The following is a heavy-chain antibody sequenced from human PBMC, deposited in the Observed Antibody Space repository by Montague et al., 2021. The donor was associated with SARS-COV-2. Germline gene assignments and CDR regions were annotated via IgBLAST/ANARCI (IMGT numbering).Heavy chain of an antibody. CDR3: ARLPYDNSYGMDV. J-gene: IGHJ6*02. D-gene: IGHD3-9*01. Sequence: SETLSLTCTVSGVSISTYYWNWIRQSPGKGLEWIGHIDYSGSTNXNPSLQSRVIISVDRSKIQFSLKLNSVTAADTAIYYCARLPYDNSYGMDVWGQGTTVTVSS. CDR1: GVSISTYY. V-gene: IGHV4-59*01. CDR2: IDYSGST.